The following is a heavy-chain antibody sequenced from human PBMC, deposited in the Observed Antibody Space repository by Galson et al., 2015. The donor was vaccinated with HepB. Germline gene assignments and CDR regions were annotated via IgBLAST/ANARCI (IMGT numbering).Heavy chain of an antibody. D-gene: IGHD2-15*01. CDR2: IRSRTYGGTT. CDR3: PKEPACSGTSCYDY. Sequence: SLRLEGETAGFTGGDSGMGWFRQTPGKGLEWVGFIRSRTYGGTTEYAASVKGRFTISRDDSKSIAYLQMSSLQSEDTAVYYCPKEPACSGTSCYDYWGQGTLVTVSS. CDR1: GFTGGDSG. V-gene: IGHV3-49*03. J-gene: IGHJ4*03.